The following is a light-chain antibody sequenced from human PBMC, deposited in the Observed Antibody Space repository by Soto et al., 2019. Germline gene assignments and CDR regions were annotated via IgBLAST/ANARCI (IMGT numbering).Light chain of an antibody. CDR1: SSDIGGFNY. CDR2: EVR. V-gene: IGLV2-14*03. J-gene: IGLJ1*01. CDR3: SSYTSVSSYV. Sequence: QSALTQPASVSGSPGQSISISCTGTSSDIGGFNYVSWYQQHPDKAPKLIIYEVRNRPSGVSDRFSGSRSGNTASLTISGLQVEDEADYYCSSYTSVSSYVFGAGTKVTVL.